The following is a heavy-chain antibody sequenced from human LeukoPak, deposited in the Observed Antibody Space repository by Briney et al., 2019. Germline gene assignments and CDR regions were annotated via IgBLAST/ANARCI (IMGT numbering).Heavy chain of an antibody. CDR2: IIPIFGTA. V-gene: IGHV1-69*06. CDR3: ARGSRGSYYDY. Sequence: ASVKVSCKASGGTFSSYAISWVRQAPGQGLEWMGGIIPIFGTANYAQKFQGRVTITADKSTSTAYMELSSLRSDDTAVYYCARGSRGSYYDYWGQGTLVTVSS. CDR1: GGTFSSYA. D-gene: IGHD1-26*01. J-gene: IGHJ4*02.